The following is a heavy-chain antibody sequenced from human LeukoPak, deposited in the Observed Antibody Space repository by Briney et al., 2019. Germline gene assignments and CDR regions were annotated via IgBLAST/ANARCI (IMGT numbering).Heavy chain of an antibody. CDR2: ISAYNGNT. J-gene: IGHJ3*02. Sequence: ASVKVSCKASGYAFTSYGISWVRQAPGQGLEWMGWISAYNGNTNYAQKLQGRVTMTTDTSTSTAYMELRSLRSDDTAVYYCARRDTSVGAFDIWGQGTMVTVSS. V-gene: IGHV1-18*01. D-gene: IGHD4-23*01. CDR1: GYAFTSYG. CDR3: ARRDTSVGAFDI.